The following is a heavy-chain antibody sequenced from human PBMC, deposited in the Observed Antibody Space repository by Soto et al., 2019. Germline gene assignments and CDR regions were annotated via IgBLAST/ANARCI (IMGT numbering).Heavy chain of an antibody. CDR1: GHSSTSYR. CDR2: IFPGDSDS. D-gene: IGHD3-22*01. V-gene: IGHV5-51*01. J-gene: IGHJ6*02. CDR3: ARHNPSYYYEMRGYDYVFYYGIDV. Sequence: PGASLTISSKASGHSSTSYRNGWVRQRPGKRLEWTGIIFPGDSDSRYSPSFQGEVTISAGKCSRTAYLQGSSLEAGDTAMYYCARHNPSYYYEMRGYDYVFYYGIDVWGQGATV.